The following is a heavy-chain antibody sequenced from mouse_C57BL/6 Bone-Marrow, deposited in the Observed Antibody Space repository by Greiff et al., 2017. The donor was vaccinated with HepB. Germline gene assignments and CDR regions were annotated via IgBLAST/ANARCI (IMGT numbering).Heavy chain of an antibody. CDR2: IYPVSGDT. CDR3: PNYYGSSYPAY. J-gene: IGHJ3*01. D-gene: IGHD1-1*01. V-gene: IGHV1-11*01. Sequence: SGAELASPGASVTLSCKASGYTFTDNIMNWVKKRPGQGLEWIGRIYPVSGDTNYNQKFMGKATFSVDRSSSTVYMVLNSLTSEDPAVYYWPNYYGSSYPAYWGQGTLVTVSA. CDR1: GYTFTDNI.